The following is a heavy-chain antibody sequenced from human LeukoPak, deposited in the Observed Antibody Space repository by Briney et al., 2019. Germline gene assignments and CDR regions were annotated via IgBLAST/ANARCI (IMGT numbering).Heavy chain of an antibody. CDR1: GGSFSGYY. CDR3: ARRVATIRWSSGWYNY. V-gene: IGHV4-34*01. J-gene: IGHJ4*02. CDR2: INHSGST. Sequence: SETLSLTCAVYGGSFSGYYWSWIRQPPGKGLEWIGEINHSGSTNYNPSLKSRVTISVDTSKNQFSLKLSSVTAADTAVYYCARRVATIRWSSGWYNYWGQGTLVTVSS. D-gene: IGHD6-19*01.